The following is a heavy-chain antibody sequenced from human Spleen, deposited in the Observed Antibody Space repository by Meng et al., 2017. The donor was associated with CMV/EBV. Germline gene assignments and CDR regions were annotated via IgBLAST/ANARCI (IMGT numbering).Heavy chain of an antibody. CDR2: IYYSGST. J-gene: IGHJ4*02. V-gene: IGHV4-31*02. D-gene: IGHD3-22*01. CDR3: ASTNYHDSNAPLDY. CDR1: GASIGGDGYY. Sequence: SGASIGGDGYYWPWLRQHPGKGLEWIGQIYYSGSTYYNPSLKSRVTISVGTSKNQFSLKLNSVTAADTAVYYCASTNYHDSNAPLDYWGQGTLVTVSS.